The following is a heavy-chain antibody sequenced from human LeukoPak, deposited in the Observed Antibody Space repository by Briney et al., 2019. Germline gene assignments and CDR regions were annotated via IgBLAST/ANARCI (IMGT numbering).Heavy chain of an antibody. CDR2: IKQDGSEK. J-gene: IGHJ4*02. V-gene: IGHV3-7*01. CDR3: ARDPSWEILSYFDY. CDR1: GFTFTDYW. Sequence: GGSLRLSCAASGFTFTDYWMSWVRQAPGKGLEWVANIKQDGSEKYYVDSVKGRFTISRDNAKNSLYLDMNTLKAEDTAVYYCARDPSWEILSYFDYWGQGTLVTVSS. D-gene: IGHD1-26*01.